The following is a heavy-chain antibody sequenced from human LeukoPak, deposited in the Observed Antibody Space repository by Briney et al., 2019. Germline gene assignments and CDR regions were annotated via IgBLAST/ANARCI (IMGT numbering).Heavy chain of an antibody. V-gene: IGHV1-69*05. CDR2: IIPIFGTA. D-gene: IGHD1-26*01. Sequence: SVKVSCKASGGTFSSYAISWVQQTPGQGLEWMGGIIPIFGTANYAQKFQGRVTITTDESTSTAYMELSSLRSEDTAVYYCARGRWELRYYYYMDVWGKGTTVTVSS. CDR3: ARGRWELRYYYYMDV. CDR1: GGTFSSYA. J-gene: IGHJ6*03.